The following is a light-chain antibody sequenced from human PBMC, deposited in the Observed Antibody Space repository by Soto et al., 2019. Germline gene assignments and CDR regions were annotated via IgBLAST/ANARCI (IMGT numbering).Light chain of an antibody. J-gene: IGLJ3*02. CDR1: SGSVSTSYY. CDR2: STN. V-gene: IGLV8-61*01. Sequence: QTVVTQAPSFSVSPGGTVTLTCGLSSGSVSTSYYPSWYQQTPGQAPRTLIYSTNTRSSGVPDRFSGSILGNTAALTITGAQADDESDYYCVLYMGSGISVFGGGTQLTVL. CDR3: VLYMGSGISV.